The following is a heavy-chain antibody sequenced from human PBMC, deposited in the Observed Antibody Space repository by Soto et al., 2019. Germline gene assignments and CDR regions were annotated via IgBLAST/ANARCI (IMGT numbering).Heavy chain of an antibody. V-gene: IGHV1-2*02. J-gene: IGHJ6*02. CDR2: INPNSGGT. Sequence: QVQLVQSGAEVKKPGASVKVSCKASGYTFTGYYMHWVRQAPGQGLEWMGWINPNSGGTNYAQKFQGRVTMTRDTSSSTAYMEVSRLRADDTAVYYCARGSSSQGDHLDYYYGMDVWGQGTTVTVSS. CDR3: ARGSSSQGDHLDYYYGMDV. CDR1: GYTFTGYY. D-gene: IGHD6-6*01.